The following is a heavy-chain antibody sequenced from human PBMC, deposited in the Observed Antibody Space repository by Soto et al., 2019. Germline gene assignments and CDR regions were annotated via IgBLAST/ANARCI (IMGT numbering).Heavy chain of an antibody. J-gene: IGHJ4*02. Sequence: PSETLSLTCTVSGGSISSGDYYWGWIRQPPGKGLEWIGYIYYSGSTYYNPSLKSRVTISVDTSKNQFSLKLSSVTAADTAVYYCARGVYYDSSGYDYWGQGTLVTVSS. CDR2: IYYSGST. V-gene: IGHV4-30-4*01. CDR1: GGSISSGDYY. CDR3: ARGVYYDSSGYDY. D-gene: IGHD3-22*01.